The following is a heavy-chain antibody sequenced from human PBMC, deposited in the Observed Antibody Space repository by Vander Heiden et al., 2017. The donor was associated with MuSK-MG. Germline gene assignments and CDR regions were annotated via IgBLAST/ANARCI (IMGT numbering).Heavy chain of an antibody. J-gene: IGHJ4*02. CDR1: GGSISSSSYY. D-gene: IGHD6-19*01. CDR2: IYYSGST. V-gene: IGHV4-39*07. CDR3: ARDRAVAGMGDY. Sequence: QLQLHESGPGLVKPSETLSLTCTVSGGSISSSSYYWGWIRQPPGKGLEWIGSIYYSGSTYYNPSLKSRVTISVDTSKNQFSLKLSSVTAADTAVYYCARDRAVAGMGDYWGQGTLVTVSS.